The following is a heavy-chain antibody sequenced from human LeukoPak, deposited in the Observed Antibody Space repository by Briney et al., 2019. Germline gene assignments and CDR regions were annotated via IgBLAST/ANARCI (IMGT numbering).Heavy chain of an antibody. J-gene: IGHJ6*03. CDR3: ARGLGGYCSSTSCYYYYYMDV. CDR2: IYYSGST. Sequence: PSETLSLTCTVSGGSISSGGYYWSWIRQHPGKGLEWIGYIYYSGSTYYNPSLKSRVTISVDTSKSQFSLKLSSVTAADTAVYYCARGLGGYCSSTSCYYYYYMDVWGKGTTVTVSS. CDR1: GGSISSGGYY. D-gene: IGHD2-2*01. V-gene: IGHV4-31*03.